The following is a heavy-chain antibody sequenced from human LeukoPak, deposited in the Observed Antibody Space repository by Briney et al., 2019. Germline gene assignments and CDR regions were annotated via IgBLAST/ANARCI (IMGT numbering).Heavy chain of an antibody. CDR3: ARAPQDYYYYYYMDV. J-gene: IGHJ6*03. V-gene: IGHV1-18*01. CDR1: GYTFTSYG. CDR2: ISAYNGNT. Sequence: ASVKVSCKASGYTFTSYGISWVRQAPGQGLEWMGWISAYNGNTNYAQKLQGRVTMTTDTSTSTAYMKLRSLRSDDTAVYYCARAPQDYYYYYYMDVWGKGTTVTVSS.